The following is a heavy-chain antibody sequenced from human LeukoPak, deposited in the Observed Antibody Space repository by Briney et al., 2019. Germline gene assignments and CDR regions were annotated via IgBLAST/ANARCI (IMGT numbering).Heavy chain of an antibody. CDR1: GYTFTNYW. CDR3: ATPAAASHDGFDI. J-gene: IGHJ3*02. CDR2: IFPSNSDT. Sequence: GESLKISCKGSGYTFTNYWIGWVRQMPGKGLEWMGIIFPSNSDTRYSPSFQGQVTISADKSISTAYLQWSSLKAADTAMYYCATPAAASHDGFDIWGQGTMVTVSS. D-gene: IGHD2-2*01. V-gene: IGHV5-51*01.